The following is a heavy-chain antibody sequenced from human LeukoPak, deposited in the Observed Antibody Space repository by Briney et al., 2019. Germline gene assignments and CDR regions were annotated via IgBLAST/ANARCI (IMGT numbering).Heavy chain of an antibody. J-gene: IGHJ4*02. Sequence: GGSLRLSCAASGFTFSSYAMYWVRQAPGKGLEWVALMSYDGSNKYYADSVKGRFTISRDNSKNTLYLQMNSLRAEDTAVYYCAREGREWLSVGIDYWGRGTLVTVSS. D-gene: IGHD6-19*01. CDR1: GFTFSSYA. CDR3: AREGREWLSVGIDY. CDR2: MSYDGSNK. V-gene: IGHV3-30-3*01.